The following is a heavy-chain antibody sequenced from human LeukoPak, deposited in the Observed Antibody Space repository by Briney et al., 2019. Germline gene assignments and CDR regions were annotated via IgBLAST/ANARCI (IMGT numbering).Heavy chain of an antibody. J-gene: IGHJ4*02. Sequence: SVPALVKPTQSLTLTSSFSGFSLSTSGMIERLIPQPSGKALSRLARIAWDDDKYYSTSLKTRLTISKGTSKNQVVLTMTNMDPVDTATYFCARIYRYCSTTSCYVPDYWGQGTLVTVSS. D-gene: IGHD2-2*01. CDR3: ARIYRYCSTTSCYVPDY. V-gene: IGHV2-70*11. CDR1: GFSLSTSGMI. CDR2: IAWDDDK.